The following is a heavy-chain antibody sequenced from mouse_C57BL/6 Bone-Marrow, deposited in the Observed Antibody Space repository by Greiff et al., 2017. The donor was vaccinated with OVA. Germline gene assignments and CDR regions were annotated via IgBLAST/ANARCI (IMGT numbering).Heavy chain of an antibody. Sequence: QVQLQQPGAELVKPGASVKLSCKASGYTFTSYWMHWVKQSPGRGLEWIGRIDPNSGGTKYNEKFKSKATLTVDKPSSTAYMQLSSLTSEDSAACCCATYDGYPYLYFGVWGTRTTVTVSS. V-gene: IGHV1-72*01. CDR2: IDPNSGGT. D-gene: IGHD2-3*01. CDR3: ATYDGYPYLYFGV. J-gene: IGHJ1*03. CDR1: GYTFTSYW.